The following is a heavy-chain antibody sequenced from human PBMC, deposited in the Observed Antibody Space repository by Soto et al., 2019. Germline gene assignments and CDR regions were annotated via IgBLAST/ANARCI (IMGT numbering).Heavy chain of an antibody. V-gene: IGHV1-18*01. CDR1: GYTFTSYG. CDR2: ISAYNANT. D-gene: IGHD2-15*01. Sequence: ASVKVSCKASGYTFTSYGINWVRQAPGQGLEWMGWISAYNANTHYAQKFQGRVTMTRDTSTSTVYMELSSLRSEDTAVYYCARDQGYCSGGSCYSVYFDYWGQGTLVTVSS. J-gene: IGHJ4*02. CDR3: ARDQGYCSGGSCYSVYFDY.